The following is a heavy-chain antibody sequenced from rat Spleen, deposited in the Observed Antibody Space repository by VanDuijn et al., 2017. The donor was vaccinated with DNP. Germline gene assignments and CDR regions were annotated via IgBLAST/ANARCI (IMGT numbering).Heavy chain of an antibody. CDR3: ARQGVFYYFDY. CDR1: GFIFSNFG. CDR2: ISPSGDIP. J-gene: IGHJ2*01. D-gene: IGHD4-3*01. V-gene: IGHV5S13*01. Sequence: EVQLVESGGGPVQPGRSLKLSCVASGFIFSNFGMHWIRQAPTKGLEWVASISPSGDIPFYRDSVKGRFTISRDNAKNTLYLQMNSLRSEDTATYYCARQGVFYYFDYWGQGVMVTVSS.